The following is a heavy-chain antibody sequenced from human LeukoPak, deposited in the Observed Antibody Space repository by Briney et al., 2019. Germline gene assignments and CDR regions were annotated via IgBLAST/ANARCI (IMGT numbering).Heavy chain of an antibody. CDR1: VGSFSGYY. Sequence: SETLSLTCAVYVGSFSGYYWSWIRQPPGKGLEWIGEIDHSGSTNYNPSLKSRVTKSVDTSKNQFSLKLSSVTAADTAAYYCARVGIAAAGPGFDPWGQGTLVTVSS. D-gene: IGHD6-13*01. J-gene: IGHJ5*02. V-gene: IGHV4-34*01. CDR2: IDHSGST. CDR3: ARVGIAAAGPGFDP.